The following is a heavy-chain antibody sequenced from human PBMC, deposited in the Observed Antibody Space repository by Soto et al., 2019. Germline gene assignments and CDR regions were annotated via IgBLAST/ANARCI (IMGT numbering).Heavy chain of an antibody. Sequence: ASVKVSCKASGYTFTGYYMHWVRQAPGQGLEWMGWINPNRGGTNYAQKFQGWVTMTRDTSISTAYMELSRLRSDDTAVYYCERVSRYCSSTSCSHDAFDIWGQGTMVTVSS. J-gene: IGHJ3*02. CDR1: GYTFTGYY. V-gene: IGHV1-2*04. D-gene: IGHD2-2*01. CDR2: INPNRGGT. CDR3: ERVSRYCSSTSCSHDAFDI.